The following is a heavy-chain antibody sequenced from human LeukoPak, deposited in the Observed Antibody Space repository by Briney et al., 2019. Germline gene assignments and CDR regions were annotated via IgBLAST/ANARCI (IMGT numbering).Heavy chain of an antibody. Sequence: EASVEVSCKASTYISSDFGISWVRLAPGGGLEWMGWVSGDNGQTNYGHKFYGRVTMTMETSTNTASMELRGLRPDDTAIYYCARVYLYTTGWSAAYYYFMDVWGKGTTVIVSS. V-gene: IGHV1-18*01. CDR2: VSGDNGQT. J-gene: IGHJ6*03. D-gene: IGHD3-16*02. CDR1: TYISSDFG. CDR3: ARVYLYTTGWSAAYYYFMDV.